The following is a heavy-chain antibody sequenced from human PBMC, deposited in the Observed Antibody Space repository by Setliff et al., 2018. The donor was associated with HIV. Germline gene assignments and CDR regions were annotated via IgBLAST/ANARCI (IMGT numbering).Heavy chain of an antibody. CDR1: GGSISNGNYY. V-gene: IGHV4-39*01. CDR3: ARQTSYDRGYSYCFDE. J-gene: IGHJ4*01. Sequence: PSETLSLTCTVSGGSISNGNYYWAWIRQSPGKGLEWIGSGVNSGGSYYNPSLKSRVTVSVDTSTNHLSLRLTSVTAADTAVYYCARQTSYDRGYSYCFDEWGHGTLVTVSS. CDR2: GVNSGGS. D-gene: IGHD5-18*01.